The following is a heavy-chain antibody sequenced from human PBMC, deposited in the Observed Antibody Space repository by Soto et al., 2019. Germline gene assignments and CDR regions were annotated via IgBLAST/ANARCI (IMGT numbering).Heavy chain of an antibody. Sequence: ASVKVSCKASGYTFTSCYMHWVRQAPGQGLEWMGIINPSGGSTSYAQKFQGRVTMTRDTSTSTVYMELSSLRSEDTAVYYCARVTIAARPSDAFDIWGQGTMVTVSS. CDR1: GYTFTSCY. V-gene: IGHV1-46*01. CDR2: INPSGGST. D-gene: IGHD6-6*01. J-gene: IGHJ3*02. CDR3: ARVTIAARPSDAFDI.